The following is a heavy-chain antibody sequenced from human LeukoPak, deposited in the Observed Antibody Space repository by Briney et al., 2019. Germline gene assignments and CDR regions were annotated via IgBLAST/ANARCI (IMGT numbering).Heavy chain of an antibody. Sequence: PGGSLRLSCAASGFTFSSYEMNWVRQAPGKGLEWVANIKEDGSAKYYVDSVKGRFTISRDNAKKSLYLQMDSLRAEDSAVYYCASGYLDDFWSGHFWGQGTQVTVSS. CDR2: IKEDGSAK. CDR3: ASGYLDDFWSGHF. D-gene: IGHD3-3*01. V-gene: IGHV3-7*01. J-gene: IGHJ4*02. CDR1: GFTFSSYE.